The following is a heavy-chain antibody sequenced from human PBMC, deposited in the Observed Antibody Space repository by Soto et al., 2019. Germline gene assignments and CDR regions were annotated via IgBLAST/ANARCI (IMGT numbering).Heavy chain of an antibody. D-gene: IGHD2-15*01. CDR1: GFTFSTYW. Sequence: EVQLVESGGGLVQPGGSLRLSCAASGFTFSTYWMHWVRQAPGKGLVWVSRINGDGSSTSYADSVKGRFTISRDNAKNXXYLQMNSLRAEETAVYYWARGYCSGGSCSPGGMDVWGQGTTVTVSS. CDR2: INGDGSST. V-gene: IGHV3-74*01. J-gene: IGHJ6*02. CDR3: ARGYCSGGSCSPGGMDV.